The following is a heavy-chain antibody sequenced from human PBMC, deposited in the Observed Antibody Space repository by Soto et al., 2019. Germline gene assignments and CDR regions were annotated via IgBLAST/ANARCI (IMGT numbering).Heavy chain of an antibody. D-gene: IGHD6-13*01. J-gene: IGHJ1*01. V-gene: IGHV4-59*01. CDR3: AREGTLAALATGNFCL. CDR2: IYYTGST. Sequence: SETLSLTCTVSGGSISSYYWSWIRQPPGKGLEWIGYIYYTGSTKYNPSLKSRVTMSVDTSKNQFSLKLSSVTAADTAVYYCAREGTLAALATGNFCLWGQGTLLTVSS. CDR1: GGSISSYY.